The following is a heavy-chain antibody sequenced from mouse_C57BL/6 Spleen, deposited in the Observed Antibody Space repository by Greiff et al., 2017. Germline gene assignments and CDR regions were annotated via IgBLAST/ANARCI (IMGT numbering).Heavy chain of an antibody. D-gene: IGHD1-1*01. V-gene: IGHV1-74*01. Sequence: QVQLQQPGAELVKPGASVKVSCKASGYTFTSYWMHWVKQRPGQGLEWIGRIHPSDSDTNYNQKFKGKATLTVDKSSSTDYMQFSSLTSVDSAVYYCSMEGAYYSSRQNYWGQGTTLTVSS. CDR1: GYTFTSYW. CDR3: SMEGAYYSSRQNY. CDR2: IHPSDSDT. J-gene: IGHJ2*01.